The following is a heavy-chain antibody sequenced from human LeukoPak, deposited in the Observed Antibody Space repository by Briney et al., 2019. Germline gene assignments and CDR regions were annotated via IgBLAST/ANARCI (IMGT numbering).Heavy chain of an antibody. CDR1: GGSISSGDYY. CDR3: ARYFDFWSGYHDY. CDR2: IYYSGST. Sequence: PSQTLSLTCTVSGGSISSGDYYWSWIRQPPGKGLEWIGYIYYSGSTYYNPSLKSRVTISVDTSKNQFSLKLSSVTAADTAVYYCARYFDFWSGYHDYWGQGTLVTVSS. D-gene: IGHD3-3*01. V-gene: IGHV4-30-4*08. J-gene: IGHJ4*02.